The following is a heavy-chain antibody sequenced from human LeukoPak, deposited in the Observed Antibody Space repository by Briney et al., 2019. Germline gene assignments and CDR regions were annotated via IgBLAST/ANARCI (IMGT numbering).Heavy chain of an antibody. Sequence: ASVKVSCKASGYTFTGYYMHWVRQAPGQGLEWMGWINPNSGGTDYAQKFQGRVTMIRDTSISTAYMELSRLRSDDTAVYYCARDRGRGYSYGYPDYYFDYWGQGTLVTVSS. V-gene: IGHV1-2*02. CDR2: INPNSGGT. CDR1: GYTFTGYY. CDR3: ARDRGRGYSYGYPDYYFDY. D-gene: IGHD5-18*01. J-gene: IGHJ4*02.